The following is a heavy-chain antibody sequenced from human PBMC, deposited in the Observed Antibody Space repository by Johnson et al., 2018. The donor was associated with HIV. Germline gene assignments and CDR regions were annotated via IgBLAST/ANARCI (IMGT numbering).Heavy chain of an antibody. V-gene: IGHV3-15*01. D-gene: IGHD6-13*01. CDR1: GFTFSDYY. Sequence: VQLVESGGGMVKPGGSLRLSCAASGFTFSDYYMSWIRQAPGKGLEWVGRIKSKTEGGTTDYAAPVKGRFTISRDDSKNTLYLQMNSLKTEDTAVYYCTTDQLQQLVHDAFDIWGQGTMVTVSS. CDR2: IKSKTEGGTT. J-gene: IGHJ3*02. CDR3: TTDQLQQLVHDAFDI.